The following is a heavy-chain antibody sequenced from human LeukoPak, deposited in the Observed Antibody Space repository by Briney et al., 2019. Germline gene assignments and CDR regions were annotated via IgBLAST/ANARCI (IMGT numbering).Heavy chain of an antibody. J-gene: IGHJ3*02. Sequence: GASVTVSCKASGYTFTGYHMHWVRQAPGQGLEWTGWINPNSGGTNYAQRFQGRVTMTRDTSISTAYMELSRLTSDDTAVYHCARDRGSYFSDAFDIWGQGTMVTVSS. D-gene: IGHD1-26*01. CDR2: INPNSGGT. CDR1: GYTFTGYH. CDR3: ARDRGSYFSDAFDI. V-gene: IGHV1-2*02.